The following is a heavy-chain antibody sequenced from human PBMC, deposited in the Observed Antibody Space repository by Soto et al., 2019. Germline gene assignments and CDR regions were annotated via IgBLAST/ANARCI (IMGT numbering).Heavy chain of an antibody. Sequence: QVQLVQSGAEVKKPGASVKVSCKASGYTFTSYDINWVRQATGQGLEWMGWMNPNSGNTGYAQKFQGRVTMTRNTSTDTADLGLSSLSSWDTAVYYCARTLYGDNVDFWGQGTLGTVSS. CDR2: MNPNSGNT. V-gene: IGHV1-8*01. J-gene: IGHJ4*02. CDR3: ARTLYGDNVDF. D-gene: IGHD4-17*01. CDR1: GYTFTSYD.